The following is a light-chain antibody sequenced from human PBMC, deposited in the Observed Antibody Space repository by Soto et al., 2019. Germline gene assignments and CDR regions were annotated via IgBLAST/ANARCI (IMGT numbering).Light chain of an antibody. CDR2: GAS. Sequence: EIVLTQSPGTLSLSPGERATLSCRASQSVRSGYLAWYQQNPGQAPRLLIYGASYRATGIPDRFSGGGSGTDFTLTISRLEPEDFAVYYCQHYGSSPYTFGQGTKLEIK. V-gene: IGKV3-20*01. CDR1: QSVRSGY. CDR3: QHYGSSPYT. J-gene: IGKJ2*01.